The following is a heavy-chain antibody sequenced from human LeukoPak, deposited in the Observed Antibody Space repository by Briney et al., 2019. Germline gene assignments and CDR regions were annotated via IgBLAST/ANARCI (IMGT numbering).Heavy chain of an antibody. Sequence: GASVKISCKASGYTFTSYYMHWVRQDTGQGLEWMGIINPSGGSTSYAQKFQGRVTMTRDMSTSTAYMELSSLRTEDTAVYYCAREDYYDSGSNDYWGQGTLVTVSS. V-gene: IGHV1-46*01. J-gene: IGHJ4*02. CDR2: INPSGGST. CDR3: AREDYYDSGSNDY. CDR1: GYTFTSYY. D-gene: IGHD3-22*01.